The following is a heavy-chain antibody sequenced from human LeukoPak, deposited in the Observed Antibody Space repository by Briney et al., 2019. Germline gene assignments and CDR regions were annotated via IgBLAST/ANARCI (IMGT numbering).Heavy chain of an antibody. J-gene: IGHJ5*02. CDR1: GGSISSSNW. D-gene: IGHD3-10*01. V-gene: IGHV4-4*02. CDR3: ARDYYGSGSYPQT. Sequence: SETLSLTCAVSGGSISSSNWWSWVRQPPGKGLEWIGEIYHSGSTNYNPSLKSRVTISVDTPKNQFSLKLSSVTAADTAVYYCARDYYGSGSYPQTWGQGTLVTVSS. CDR2: IYHSGST.